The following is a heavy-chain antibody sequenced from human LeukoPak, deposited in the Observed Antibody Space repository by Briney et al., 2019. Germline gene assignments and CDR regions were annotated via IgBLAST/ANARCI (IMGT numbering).Heavy chain of an antibody. J-gene: IGHJ6*03. CDR2: IDSDGSST. V-gene: IGHV3-74*01. CDR3: ARDQIPYYYYYMDV. CDR1: GFTFSKYW. Sequence: PGGSLRLSCAASGFTFSKYWMNWVRQAPGKGLVWLSRIDSDGSSTSYADSVKGRFTTSRDNAKNTLYLQMDSLRAEDTAVYYCARDQIPYYYYYMDVWGEGTTVTVSS.